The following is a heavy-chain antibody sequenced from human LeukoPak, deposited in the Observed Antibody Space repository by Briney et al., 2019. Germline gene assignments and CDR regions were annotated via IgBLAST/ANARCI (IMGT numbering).Heavy chain of an antibody. D-gene: IGHD2-15*01. CDR1: GGSISTRYY. V-gene: IGHV4-39*01. CDR2: VYYSGRT. Sequence: PSETLSLTCTVSGGSISTRYYWGWVRQPPGKGLEWIGTVYYSGRTYYNPSLKSRLTISVDTSKNQFSLKLNSVTAAGTAIYYCARQREHCEGGSCLPSHYWGQGTLVTVSS. CDR3: ARQREHCEGGSCLPSHY. J-gene: IGHJ4*02.